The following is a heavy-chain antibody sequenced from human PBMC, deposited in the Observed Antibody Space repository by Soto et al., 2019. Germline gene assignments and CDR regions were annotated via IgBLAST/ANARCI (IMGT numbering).Heavy chain of an antibody. CDR3: ARARYHLLYSPFDY. J-gene: IGHJ4*02. D-gene: IGHD2-2*02. V-gene: IGHV3-33*01. CDR2: IWYDGSNK. Sequence: PGGSLRLSCAASGFTFSSYGMHWVRQAPGKGLEWVAVIWYDGSNKYYADSVKGRFTISRDNSKNTLYLQMNSLRAEDTAVYYCARARYHLLYSPFDYWGQGTLVTVSS. CDR1: GFTFSSYG.